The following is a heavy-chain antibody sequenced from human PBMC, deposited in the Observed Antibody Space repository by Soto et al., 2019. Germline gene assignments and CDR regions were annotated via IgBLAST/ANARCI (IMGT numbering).Heavy chain of an antibody. Sequence: QVQLVQSGAEVKKPGASVKVSCKASGYTFTSYAMHWVRQAPGQRLEWMGWINAGNGNTKYSQKFQGRVTSTRDTSASTAYMELSSLRSEDTAVYYCARSQHVLRSFDIWGQGTMVTVSS. D-gene: IGHD3-3*01. CDR1: GYTFTSYA. CDR3: ARSQHVLRSFDI. J-gene: IGHJ3*02. CDR2: INAGNGNT. V-gene: IGHV1-3*01.